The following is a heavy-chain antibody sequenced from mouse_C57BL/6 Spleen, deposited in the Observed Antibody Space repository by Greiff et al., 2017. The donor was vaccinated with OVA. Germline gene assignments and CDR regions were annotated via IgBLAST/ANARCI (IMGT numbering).Heavy chain of an antibody. J-gene: IGHJ4*01. Sequence: VQLQQPGAELVRPGSSVKLSCKASGYTFTSYWMDWVKQRPGQGLEWIGNIYPSDSETHYNQKFQDKATLTVDKSSSTAYMQLSSLTSEDSAVYYCARRGAYYYGSSYFYYAMDYWGQGTSVTVSS. CDR1: GYTFTSYW. V-gene: IGHV1-61*01. CDR3: ARRGAYYYGSSYFYYAMDY. CDR2: IYPSDSET. D-gene: IGHD1-1*01.